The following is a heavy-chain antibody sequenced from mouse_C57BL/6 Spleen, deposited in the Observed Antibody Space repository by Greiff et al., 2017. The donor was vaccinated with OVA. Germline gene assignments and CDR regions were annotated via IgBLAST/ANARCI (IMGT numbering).Heavy chain of an antibody. CDR1: GYSITSGYY. CDR3: ARESPGAMDY. Sequence: EVQVVESGPGLVKPSQSLSLTCSVTGYSITSGYYWNWIRQFPGNKLEWMGYISYDGSNNYNPSLKNRISITRDTSKNQFFLKLNSVTTEDTATYYCARESPGAMDYWGQGTSVTVSS. J-gene: IGHJ4*01. V-gene: IGHV3-6*01. CDR2: ISYDGSN.